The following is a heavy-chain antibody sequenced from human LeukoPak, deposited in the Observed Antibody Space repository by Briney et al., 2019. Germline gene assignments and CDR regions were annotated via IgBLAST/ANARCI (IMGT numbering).Heavy chain of an antibody. CDR3: ARAPSVTPYFDY. Sequence: PGGSLRLSCAASGFTVSSNYMSWVRQAPGKGLEWDSVIYSGGSTYYADSVKGRFTISRDNSKNTLYLQMNSLRAEDTAVYYCARAPSVTPYFDYWGQGTLVTVSS. CDR2: IYSGGST. J-gene: IGHJ4*02. CDR1: GFTVSSNY. D-gene: IGHD4-23*01. V-gene: IGHV3-66*02.